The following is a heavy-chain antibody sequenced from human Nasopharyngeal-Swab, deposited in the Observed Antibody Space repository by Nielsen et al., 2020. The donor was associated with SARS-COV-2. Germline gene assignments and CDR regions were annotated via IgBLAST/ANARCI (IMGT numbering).Heavy chain of an antibody. CDR2: ISSSSSYI. CDR3: ARGEVTTMGY. V-gene: IGHV3-21*01. J-gene: IGHJ4*02. Sequence: GGSLRLSCAASGFTFSSYSMNWVRQAPGKGLEWVSSISSSSSYIYYADSVKGRFTISRDNAKNSLYLQMNSLTAEDTAVYYCARGEVTTMGYWGQGTLVTVSS. CDR1: GFTFSSYS. D-gene: IGHD4-17*01.